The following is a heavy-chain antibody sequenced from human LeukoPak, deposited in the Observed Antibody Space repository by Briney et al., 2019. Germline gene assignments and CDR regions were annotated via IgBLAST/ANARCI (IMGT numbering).Heavy chain of an antibody. CDR3: ARDNVEQQLVRYYYYMDV. CDR2: IFYRGST. J-gene: IGHJ6*03. Sequence: PSETLSLTCTVSGGSISSSSYYWGWIRQPPGKGLEGMGSIFYRGSTYYNPSLKSRVTISVDTSKNKFSLKLSSVTAADTAVYYCARDNVEQQLVRYYYYMDVWGKGTTVTISS. V-gene: IGHV4-39*07. CDR1: GGSISSSSYY. D-gene: IGHD6-13*01.